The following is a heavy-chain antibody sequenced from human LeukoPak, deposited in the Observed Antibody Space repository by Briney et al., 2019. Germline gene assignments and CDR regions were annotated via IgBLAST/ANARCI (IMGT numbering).Heavy chain of an antibody. J-gene: IGHJ5*02. V-gene: IGHV4-34*01. Sequence: NPSETLSLTCAVYGGSFSGYYWSWIRQPPGKGLEWIGEINHSGSTNYNPSLKSRVTISVDTSKNQFSLKLSSVTAADTAVYYCARMYDWSGAWFDPWGQGTLVTVSS. CDR1: GGSFSGYY. D-gene: IGHD1-1*01. CDR3: ARMYDWSGAWFDP. CDR2: INHSGST.